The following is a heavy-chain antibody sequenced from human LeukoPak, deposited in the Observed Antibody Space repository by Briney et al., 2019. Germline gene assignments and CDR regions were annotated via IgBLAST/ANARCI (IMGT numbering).Heavy chain of an antibody. V-gene: IGHV3-7*05. CDR3: ARKWSSSWSSFDY. D-gene: IGHD6-13*01. CDR2: ITQDGSDK. Sequence: GGSLRLSCAASGFTFSSYWMSWVRQAPGKGLEWVAKITQDGSDKYYVGSVKGRFTVSRDNAQSSLYLQMNSLRAEDTAIYYCARKWSSSWSSFDYWGQGTLVTVSS. J-gene: IGHJ4*02. CDR1: GFTFSSYW.